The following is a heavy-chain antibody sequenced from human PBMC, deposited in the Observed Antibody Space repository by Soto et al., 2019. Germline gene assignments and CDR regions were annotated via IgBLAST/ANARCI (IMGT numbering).Heavy chain of an antibody. CDR1: CGSISSYY. Sequence: TSETLSLTCSVSCGSISSYYWSWIRQPPGKGLEWIGYIYNYNPSLKSRVTISVDTSKNQFSLKLSSVTAADTAVYYCARRYGTTFDYWGQGTLVTVSS. D-gene: IGHD1-7*01. V-gene: IGHV4-59*01. CDR3: ARRYGTTFDY. J-gene: IGHJ4*02. CDR2: IY.